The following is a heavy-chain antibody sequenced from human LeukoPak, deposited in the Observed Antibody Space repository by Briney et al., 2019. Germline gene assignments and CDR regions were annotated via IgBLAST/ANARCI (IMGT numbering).Heavy chain of an antibody. CDR3: AKDFDFWSGYHGYYYYGMDV. D-gene: IGHD3-3*01. CDR1: GFTFSSYG. CDR2: ISYDGGNK. J-gene: IGHJ6*02. Sequence: GGSLRLSCAASGFTFSSYGMHWVRQAPGKGLEWVAVISYDGGNKYYADSVKGRFTISRDNSKNTLYLQMNSLRAEDTAVYYCAKDFDFWSGYHGYYYYGMDVWGQGTTVTVSS. V-gene: IGHV3-30*18.